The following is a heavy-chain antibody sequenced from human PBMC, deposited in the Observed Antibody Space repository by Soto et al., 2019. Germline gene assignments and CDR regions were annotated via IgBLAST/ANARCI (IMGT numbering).Heavy chain of an antibody. CDR2: IYYSRST. V-gene: IGHV4-59*01. Sequence: KPSETLSLTGTVSGGSISSYYWSWIRQPRGKGLEWIGYIYYSRSTNYNPSLKSRVTISVDTPKNPFSLKLSSVTAADTAVYYCARSKYSSSWYRSNWFDPWGQGTLVTVSS. CDR1: GGSISSYY. J-gene: IGHJ5*02. CDR3: ARSKYSSSWYRSNWFDP. D-gene: IGHD6-13*01.